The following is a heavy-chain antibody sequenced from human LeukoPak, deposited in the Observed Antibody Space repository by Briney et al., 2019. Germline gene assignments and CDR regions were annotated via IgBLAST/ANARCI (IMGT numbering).Heavy chain of an antibody. CDR2: IKSKTDGGTT. D-gene: IGHD3-16*02. V-gene: IGHV3-15*01. CDR1: GVSISSYY. Sequence: ETLSLTCTVSGVSISSYYWSWVRQAPGKGLEWVGRIKSKTDGGTTDYAAPVKGRFTISRDDSKNTLYLQMNSLKTEDTAVYYCTTGDYVWGSYRPKDYWGQGTLVTVSS. J-gene: IGHJ4*02. CDR3: TTGDYVWGSYRPKDY.